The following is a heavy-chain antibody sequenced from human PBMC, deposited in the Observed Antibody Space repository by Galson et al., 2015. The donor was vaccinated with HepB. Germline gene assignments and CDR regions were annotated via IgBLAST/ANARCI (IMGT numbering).Heavy chain of an antibody. V-gene: IGHV1-8*01. CDR2: MNPNSGNT. J-gene: IGHJ4*02. CDR3: ARGGVVTAAPFDY. CDR1: GYTFTSYD. Sequence: SVKVSCKASGYTFTSYDINWVRQATGQGLGWMGWMNPNSGNTGYAQKFQGRVTMTRNTSISTAYMELSSLRSEDTAVYYCARGGVVTAAPFDYWGQGTLVTVSS. D-gene: IGHD2-2*01.